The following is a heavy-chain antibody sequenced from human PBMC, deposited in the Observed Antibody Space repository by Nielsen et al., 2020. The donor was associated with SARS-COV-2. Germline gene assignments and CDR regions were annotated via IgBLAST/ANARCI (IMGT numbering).Heavy chain of an antibody. CDR3: AKGLQWLLQPYDY. J-gene: IGHJ4*02. Sequence: GGSLRLSCAASGFTFSSYAMSWVRQAPGKGLEWVSTISGGGKTSYAESVKGRFTISRDNSKNTLFLQMNALRAEDKAIYYCAKGLQWLLQPYDYWGQGTLVTVSS. V-gene: IGHV3-23*01. D-gene: IGHD6-19*01. CDR1: GFTFSSYA. CDR2: ISGGGKT.